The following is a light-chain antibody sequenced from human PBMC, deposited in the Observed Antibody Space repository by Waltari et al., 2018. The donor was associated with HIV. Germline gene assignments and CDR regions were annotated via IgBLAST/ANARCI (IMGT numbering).Light chain of an antibody. J-gene: IGKJ4*01. V-gene: IGKV1-9*01. Sequence: DIQLTQSPSFLSASVGDRVTITCLASRGITTYLARHQQKPGKAPKLLIYGASTLQTGVTSRFSGSASGTEFTLTIDTLQPEDCATYYCQYLDSFPLFGGGTKVEVK. CDR2: GAS. CDR1: RGITTY. CDR3: QYLDSFPL.